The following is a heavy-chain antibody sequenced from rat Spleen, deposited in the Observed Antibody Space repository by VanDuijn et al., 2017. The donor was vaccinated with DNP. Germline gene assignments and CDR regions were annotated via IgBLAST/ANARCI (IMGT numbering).Heavy chain of an antibody. Sequence: QIQLQQSGAELAKPGSSVKISCKASGYTFTSYYIGWIKQTTGQGLEYIAYVNMGSGDTNYNEKFKGKATLTVDRSSSTAFMQLNNLTPDDSAVYYCARRGWSGVDYWGQGVMVTVSS. CDR2: VNMGSGDT. CDR3: ARRGWSGVDY. CDR1: GYTFTSYY. J-gene: IGHJ2*01. V-gene: IGHV1-43*01. D-gene: IGHD1-1*01.